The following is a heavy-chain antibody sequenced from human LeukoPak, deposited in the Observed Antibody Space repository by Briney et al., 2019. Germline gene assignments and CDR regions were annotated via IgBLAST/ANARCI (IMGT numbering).Heavy chain of an antibody. D-gene: IGHD4-23*01. Sequence: GGSLRRSCAASGFIFSSYGMHWVRQAPGKGLEWVAVIWYDGSNEYHADSVKGRFTISRDNSKNTLYLQMNSLRAEDTAVYYCARDHSYGGKIPLFDYWGQGTLVTVSS. CDR3: ARDHSYGGKIPLFDY. J-gene: IGHJ4*02. CDR1: GFIFSSYG. V-gene: IGHV3-33*01. CDR2: IWYDGSNE.